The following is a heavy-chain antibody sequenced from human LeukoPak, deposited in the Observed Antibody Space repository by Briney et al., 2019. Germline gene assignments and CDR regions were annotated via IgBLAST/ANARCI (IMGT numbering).Heavy chain of an antibody. J-gene: IGHJ5*02. CDR1: GYTFTSYG. D-gene: IGHD3-10*01. CDR3: ARYPALLWFGESENWFDP. CDR2: ISAYNGNT. V-gene: IGHV1-18*01. Sequence: GASVKVSCKASGYTFTSYGISWVRQAPGQGLEWMGWISAYNGNTNYAQKLQGRVTMTTDTSTSTAYMELMSLRSDDTAVYFCARYPALLWFGESENWFDPWGQGTLVTVSS.